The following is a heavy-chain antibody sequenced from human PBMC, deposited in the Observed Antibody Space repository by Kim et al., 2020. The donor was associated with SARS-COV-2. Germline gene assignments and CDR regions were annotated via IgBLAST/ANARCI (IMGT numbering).Heavy chain of an antibody. CDR1: GFTFSSFG. Sequence: WGSLRPSCAASGFTFSSFGMNWVRQSPGKGLECVSSITSSSSYIHYADSVKGRFTASRDNAKNTLYLQMNSLRAEDTAVYYSTRGSGVSDIWGQGTVVT. V-gene: IGHV3-21*01. J-gene: IGHJ3*02. CDR2: ITSSSSYI. D-gene: IGHD2-8*01. CDR3: TRGSGVSDI.